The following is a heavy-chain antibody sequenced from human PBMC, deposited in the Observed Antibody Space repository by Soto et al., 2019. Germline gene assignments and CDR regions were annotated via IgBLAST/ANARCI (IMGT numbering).Heavy chain of an antibody. J-gene: IGHJ4*02. CDR3: ARPNSDFWSGSEY. D-gene: IGHD3-3*01. CDR2: IDNSGGIT. CDR1: GFTFSTYA. V-gene: IGHV3-23*05. Sequence: GGSLRLSCAASGFTFSTYAMSWVRQAPGKGLEWVSTIDNSGGITYYADSVKGRFTISRDNSKNTLYLQMNTLRAEDTARYYCARPNSDFWSGSEYWGQGTLVNVSS.